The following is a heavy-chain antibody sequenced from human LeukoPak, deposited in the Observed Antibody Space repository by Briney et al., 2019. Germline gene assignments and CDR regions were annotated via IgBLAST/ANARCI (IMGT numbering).Heavy chain of an antibody. Sequence: SESLSLTCTVSNGSISIYYWSWVRQPAGKGLEWIGRISASGSTNYNPSLKSRVTMSLDTSKNQFSLKLSSVTAADTAVYYCAREITVTRPFDYWGPGTLVTVSS. J-gene: IGHJ4*02. CDR1: NGSISIYY. CDR2: ISASGST. CDR3: AREITVTRPFDY. V-gene: IGHV4-4*07. D-gene: IGHD4-17*01.